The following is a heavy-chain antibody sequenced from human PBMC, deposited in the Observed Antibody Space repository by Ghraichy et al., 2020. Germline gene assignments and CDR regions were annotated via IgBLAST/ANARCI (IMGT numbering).Heavy chain of an antibody. CDR3: AKDKCSSDSYPFDY. V-gene: IGHV3-23*01. CDR2: ISGGGGGT. D-gene: IGHD2-2*01. J-gene: IGHJ4*02. CDR1: GFTFSNYA. Sequence: GGSLRLSCAASGFTFSNYAMSWVRQAPGKGLEWVSSISGGGGGTYYADSVKGRFTISRDNSKNTVYLQMNSVRADDTAVYYCAKDKCSSDSYPFDYWGQGTLVTVSS.